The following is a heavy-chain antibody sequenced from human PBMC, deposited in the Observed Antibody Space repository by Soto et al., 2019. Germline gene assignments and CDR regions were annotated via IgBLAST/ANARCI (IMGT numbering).Heavy chain of an antibody. CDR2: MSSSGGNK. CDR3: ATRYMLGYCSGGSCLQETYYYYGMDV. CDR1: GFTFRSYS. Sequence: EVQLVESGGGLVKPGGSLRLSCAASGFTFRSYSMNWVRQAPGKGLEWVSSMSSSGGNKYYADSVKGRFTIFRDNDKNSLYMQMNSMRAEDTAVYYCATRYMLGYCSGGSCLQETYYYYGMDVWGQGTTVTVSS. J-gene: IGHJ6*02. D-gene: IGHD2-15*01. V-gene: IGHV3-21*01.